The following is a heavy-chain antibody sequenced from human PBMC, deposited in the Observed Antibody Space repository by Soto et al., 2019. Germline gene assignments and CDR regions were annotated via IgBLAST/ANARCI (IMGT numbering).Heavy chain of an antibody. CDR3: AKFYVVVVAATQRYYYYGMDV. CDR1: GFTFSSYA. Sequence: GGSLRLSCAASGFTFSSYAMSWVRQAPGKGLEWVSAISGSGGSTYYADSVKGRFTISRDNSKNTLYLQMNSLRAEDTAVYYCAKFYVVVVAATQRYYYYGMDVWGQGTTVTVSS. V-gene: IGHV3-23*01. J-gene: IGHJ6*02. CDR2: ISGSGGST. D-gene: IGHD2-15*01.